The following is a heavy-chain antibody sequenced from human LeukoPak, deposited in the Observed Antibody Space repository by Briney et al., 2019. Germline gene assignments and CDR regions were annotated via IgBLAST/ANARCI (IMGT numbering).Heavy chain of an antibody. Sequence: SGGSLRLSCAASGFTVSSNYMSWVRQAPGKGLEWVSVIYSGGSTYYADSVKGRFTISRHNSKNPLYLQMNSLRAEDTAVYYCARVGLRGKGWFDPWGQGTLVTVSS. CDR2: IYSGGST. J-gene: IGHJ5*02. CDR3: ARVGLRGKGWFDP. V-gene: IGHV3-53*04. CDR1: GFTVSSNY. D-gene: IGHD4-23*01.